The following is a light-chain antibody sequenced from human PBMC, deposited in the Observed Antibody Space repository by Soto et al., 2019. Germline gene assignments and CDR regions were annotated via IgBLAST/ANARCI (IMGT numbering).Light chain of an antibody. Sequence: DIQMTQSPSTLSASVGDRLNITCRASQSIGNWLAWYQQKPGKAPKVLIYDVSSLEGGVPSRFSGSGSGTEFTLTISSLQPDDFATYYCQHYDRYSWTFGQGTKVEIK. CDR2: DVS. CDR1: QSIGNW. J-gene: IGKJ1*01. CDR3: QHYDRYSWT. V-gene: IGKV1-5*01.